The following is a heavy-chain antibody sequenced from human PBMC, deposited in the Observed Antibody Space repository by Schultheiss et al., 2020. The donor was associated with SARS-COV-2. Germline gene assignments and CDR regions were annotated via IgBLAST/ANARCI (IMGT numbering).Heavy chain of an antibody. CDR3: ARTKVVPAARADY. CDR2: IKQDGSEK. CDR1: GFTFSKAW. J-gene: IGHJ4*02. Sequence: GGSLRLSCAASGFTFSKAWMSWIRQPPGKGLEWVANIKQDGSEKYYVDSVKGRFTISRDNAKNSLYLQMNSLRAEDTAVYYCARTKVVPAARADYWGQGTLVTVSS. D-gene: IGHD2-2*01. V-gene: IGHV3-7*03.